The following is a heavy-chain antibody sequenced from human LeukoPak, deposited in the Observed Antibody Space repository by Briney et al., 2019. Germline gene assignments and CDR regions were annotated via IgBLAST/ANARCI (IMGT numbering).Heavy chain of an antibody. CDR1: GFTFSSYR. J-gene: IGHJ4*02. Sequence: GGSLRLSCVASGFTFSSYRMNWVRQAPGKGLEWFSYISTSSSTIYYADSVKGRFTISRDNAKNSLYLQMNSLRDEDTAVYYCARVPDGSVNYWGQGTLVTVSS. CDR2: ISTSSSTI. D-gene: IGHD3-10*01. V-gene: IGHV3-48*02. CDR3: ARVPDGSVNY.